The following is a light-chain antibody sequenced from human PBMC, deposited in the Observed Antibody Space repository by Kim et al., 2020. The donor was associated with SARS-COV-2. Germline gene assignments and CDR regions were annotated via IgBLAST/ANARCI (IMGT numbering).Light chain of an antibody. CDR2: PKD. V-gene: IGLV3-19*01. CDR1: Y. J-gene: IGLJ3*02. Sequence: YASWYRQKPGQAPVLVILPKDSRPSGIPNRFSGSSSGNTASLTISGALAEDEADYYCSSRGARSNQFMMFGGGTQLTVL. CDR3: SSRGARSNQFMM.